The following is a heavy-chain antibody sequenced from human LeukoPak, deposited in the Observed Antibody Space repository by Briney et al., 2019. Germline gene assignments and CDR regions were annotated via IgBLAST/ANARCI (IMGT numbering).Heavy chain of an antibody. D-gene: IGHD5-18*01. CDR3: ASGPGVGDTAMVTAPSGYYYYGMDV. CDR1: GGSISSGDYY. CDR2: IYYSGST. Sequence: SETLSLTCTVSGGSISSGDYYWSWIRQPPGKGLEWIGYIYYSGSTFYNPSLKSRVTISVDTSKNQFSLKLSSVTAADTAVYYCASGPGVGDTAMVTAPSGYYYYGMDVWGQGTTVTVSS. J-gene: IGHJ6*02. V-gene: IGHV4-30-4*01.